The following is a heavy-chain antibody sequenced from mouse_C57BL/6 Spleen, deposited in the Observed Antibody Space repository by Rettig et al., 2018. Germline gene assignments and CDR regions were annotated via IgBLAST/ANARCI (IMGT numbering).Heavy chain of an antibody. CDR3: ASPGSSYWYFDV. CDR1: GFSLTSYA. J-gene: IGHJ1*03. CDR2: IWTGGGT. Sequence: GFSLTSYAISWVRQPPGKGLEWLGVIWTGGGTNYNSALKSRLSISKDNSKSQVFLKMNSLQTDDTTRYYCASPGSSYWYFDVWGTGTTVTVSS. V-gene: IGHV2-9-1*01. D-gene: IGHD1-1*01.